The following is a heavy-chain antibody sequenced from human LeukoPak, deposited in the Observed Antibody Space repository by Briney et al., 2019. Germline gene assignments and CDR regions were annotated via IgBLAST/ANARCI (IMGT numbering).Heavy chain of an antibody. J-gene: IGHJ6*03. CDR3: ARQRSEDSYGYVNTYYYYYYMDV. D-gene: IGHD5-18*01. CDR2: IYTSGST. Sequence: SETLSLTCTVSGGSISSYYWSWIRQPAGKGLEWIGRIYTSGSTNYNPSLKSRVTMSVDTSKNQFSLKLSSVTAADTAVYYCARQRSEDSYGYVNTYYYYYYMDVWGKGTTVTVSS. CDR1: GGSISSYY. V-gene: IGHV4-4*07.